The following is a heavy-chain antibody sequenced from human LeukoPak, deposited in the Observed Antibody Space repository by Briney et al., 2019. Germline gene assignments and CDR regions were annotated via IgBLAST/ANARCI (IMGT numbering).Heavy chain of an antibody. J-gene: IGHJ5*02. CDR3: ARHRRILVGAPYTWFDP. V-gene: IGHV4-4*02. D-gene: IGHD1-26*01. Sequence: PSETLSLTCAVSGGSISSSNWWSWVRQPPGKGLEWIGEIYHSVSTNYNPSLKSRVTISADKSKNQFSLKLSSVTAADTAVYYCARHRRILVGAPYTWFDPWGQGTLVTVSS. CDR2: IYHSVST. CDR1: GGSISSSNW.